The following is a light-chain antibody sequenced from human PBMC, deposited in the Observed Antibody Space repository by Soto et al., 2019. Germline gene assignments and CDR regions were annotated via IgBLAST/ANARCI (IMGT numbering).Light chain of an antibody. CDR2: DAS. J-gene: IGKJ4*01. V-gene: IGKV3-15*01. Sequence: EIVMTQSPATLSVSPEEGATLSCKASQNVYNNLAWYQQRPGQPPRLLIYDASTRATGISARFSGSGYGTEFTLTIISLQSEDFVVDFCQQCRNWPLTFGGGTKVDI. CDR3: QQCRNWPLT. CDR1: QNVYNN.